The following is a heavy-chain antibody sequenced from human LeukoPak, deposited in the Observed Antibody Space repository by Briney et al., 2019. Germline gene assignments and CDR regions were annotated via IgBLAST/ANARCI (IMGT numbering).Heavy chain of an antibody. CDR2: VSYDGRNK. CDR1: GFTFSSYG. Sequence: PGGSLRLSCAASGFTFSSYGMHWVRQAPGKGLEWVAVVSYDGRNKYYADSVKGRFTISRDNSKNTLYVQMNSLRAEDTAVYYCARAIPRGIAAAGTPDYWGQGTLVTVSS. D-gene: IGHD6-13*01. CDR3: ARAIPRGIAAAGTPDY. V-gene: IGHV3-30*03. J-gene: IGHJ4*02.